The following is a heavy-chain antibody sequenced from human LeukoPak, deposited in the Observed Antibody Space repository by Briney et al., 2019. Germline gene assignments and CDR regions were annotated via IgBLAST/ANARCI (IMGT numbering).Heavy chain of an antibody. D-gene: IGHD3-3*01. J-gene: IGHJ4*02. V-gene: IGHV3-7*01. CDR3: ARDNSHDFWSGYLDY. CDR2: IKQDGSEK. Sequence: PGGSLRLSCAASGFTFSSYWMSWVRQAPGKGLEWVANIKQDGSEKYYVDSVKGRFTISRDNAKNSLYLQMNSLRAEDTAVYYCARDNSHDFWSGYLDYRGQGTLVTVSS. CDR1: GFTFSSYW.